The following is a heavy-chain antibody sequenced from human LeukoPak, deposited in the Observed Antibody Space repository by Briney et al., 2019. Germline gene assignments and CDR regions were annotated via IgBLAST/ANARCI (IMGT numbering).Heavy chain of an antibody. J-gene: IGHJ5*02. D-gene: IGHD1-1*01. CDR2: VLYSGTT. CDR1: GGSISSSSYY. V-gene: IGHV4-39*01. CDR3: ARRGKTGPLNWFDP. Sequence: SETLSLTCIVSGGSISSSSYYWGWIRQPPGKGLEWIGSVLYSGTTYNNPSLKSRITISVDTSKNQFSLKLSSVTAADTAVYYCARRGKTGPLNWFDPWGQGTLVTVSS.